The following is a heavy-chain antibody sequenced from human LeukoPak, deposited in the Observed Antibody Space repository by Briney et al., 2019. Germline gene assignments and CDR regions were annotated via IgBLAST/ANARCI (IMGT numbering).Heavy chain of an antibody. CDR3: ARSGVVVPYDY. D-gene: IGHD2-15*01. J-gene: IGHJ4*02. V-gene: IGHV4-39*07. Sequence: SETLSLTCSVSGDSISSISYYWGWIRQPPGKGLEWIGSIYYSGASYYNPSLKSRVTISVDTSKNQFSLKLSSVTAADTAVYYCARSGVVVPYDYWGQGTLVTVSS. CDR1: GDSISSISYY. CDR2: IYYSGAS.